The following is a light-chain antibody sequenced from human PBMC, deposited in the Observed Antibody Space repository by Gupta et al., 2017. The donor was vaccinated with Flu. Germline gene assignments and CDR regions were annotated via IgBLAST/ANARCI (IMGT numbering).Light chain of an antibody. J-gene: IGLJ3*02. V-gene: IGLV4-60*03. CDR2: LDGDGRY. Sequence: QPLLTQSSSASASLGSSVKLTCTLSSDQSDYIIAWHQQQPGKAPRYLMKLDGDGRYNKASVVPDRFSGSSAGAVCYLSISNLQAEDEAEYYCENWNRNTPVVFGGGTKLTVL. CDR1: SDQSDYI. CDR3: ENWNRNTPVV.